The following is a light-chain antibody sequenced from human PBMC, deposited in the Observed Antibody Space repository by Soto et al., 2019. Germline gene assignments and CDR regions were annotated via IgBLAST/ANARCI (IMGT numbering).Light chain of an antibody. Sequence: DIQMTRSPSSLSASIGDTVTITCRASQDISNYLAWYQQTPGKVPKLLIYTASTLQSGVPSRFSGSGSGTVFTLTISSLQPEDVATYYCQKYNSALTFGQGTRLEIK. CDR1: QDISNY. CDR2: TAS. J-gene: IGKJ5*01. CDR3: QKYNSALT. V-gene: IGKV1-27*01.